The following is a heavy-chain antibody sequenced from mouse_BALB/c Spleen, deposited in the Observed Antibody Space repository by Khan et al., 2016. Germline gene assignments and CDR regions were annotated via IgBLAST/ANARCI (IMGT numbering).Heavy chain of an antibody. CDR3: ASRDYYGSSWDY. CDR1: GYTFTNYG. Sequence: QIQLVQSGPELKKPGETVKISCKASGYTFTNYGMNWVKQAPGKGLKWMGWINTYTGEPTYADDFKGRFAFFLETSASTAYLQINNLKNEDTATYFCASRDYYGSSWDYWGQGTTLTVSS. J-gene: IGHJ2*01. CDR2: INTYTGEP. V-gene: IGHV9-3-1*01. D-gene: IGHD1-1*01.